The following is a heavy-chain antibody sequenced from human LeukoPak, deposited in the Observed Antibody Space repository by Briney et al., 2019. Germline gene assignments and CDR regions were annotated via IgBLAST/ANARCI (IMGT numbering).Heavy chain of an antibody. Sequence: GGSLRLSCGASGFTFSSYAMSWVRPAPGKGLEWVSAISGSGGSTYYADSVKGRFTISSDNSKNMLYLQMNSLSADGTAVYYCAKDRLRWPNYFYYWGQGTLVTVSS. J-gene: IGHJ4*02. CDR1: GFTFSSYA. D-gene: IGHD4-23*01. V-gene: IGHV3-23*01. CDR2: ISGSGGST. CDR3: AKDRLRWPNYFYY.